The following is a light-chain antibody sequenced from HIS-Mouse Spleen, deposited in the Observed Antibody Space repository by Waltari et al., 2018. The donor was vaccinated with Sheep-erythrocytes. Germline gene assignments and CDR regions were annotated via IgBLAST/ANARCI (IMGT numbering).Light chain of an antibody. J-gene: IGLJ1*01. CDR3: CSYAGSYNYV. V-gene: IGLV2-11*01. Sequence: QSALTQPRSVSGSPGQSVTISCTGTSSDVGGHNYVSWYQQHPGKAPKLMIYDVSKRPSGVPDRFSGSKSGNTASLTISGLQAEDEADYYCCSYAGSYNYVFGTGTKVTVL. CDR1: SSDVGGHNY. CDR2: DVS.